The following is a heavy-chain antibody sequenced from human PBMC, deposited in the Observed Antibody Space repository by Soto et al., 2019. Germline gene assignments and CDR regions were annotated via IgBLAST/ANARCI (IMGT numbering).Heavy chain of an antibody. CDR2: ISSSGKTT. J-gene: IGHJ4*02. D-gene: IGHD4-17*01. CDR1: GFTFRKYE. CDR3: ARNNGDYEVY. V-gene: IGHV3-48*03. Sequence: EGQLVESGGDLVQPGGSLRLSCVASGFTFRKYEMNWVRQAPGKGLEWVSYISSSGKTTHYADSVKGRFTISRDNGKKSLYLQMKSLSAEYTAVYSCARNNGDYEVYWGQGTLGTVSS.